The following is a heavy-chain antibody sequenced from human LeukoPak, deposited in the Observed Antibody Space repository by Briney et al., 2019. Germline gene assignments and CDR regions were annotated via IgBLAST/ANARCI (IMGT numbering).Heavy chain of an antibody. J-gene: IGHJ4*02. CDR3: ARDRELGY. CDR2: IYNSGTT. V-gene: IGHV4-59*01. Sequence: SETLSLTCTVSGGSISIYYWSWIRQPPGKGLEWIGYIYNSGTTNYSPSLKSRLTISVDTSKNQFSLKLTSVTAADTAVYYCARDRELGYWGQGILVTVSS. CDR1: GGSISIYY. D-gene: IGHD3-10*01.